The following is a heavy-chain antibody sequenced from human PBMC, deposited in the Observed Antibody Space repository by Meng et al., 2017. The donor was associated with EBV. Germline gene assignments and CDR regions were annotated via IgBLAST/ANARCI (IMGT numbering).Heavy chain of an antibody. CDR1: GYTFTSYA. CDR3: ARSGATIFGVVIPTYYFDY. J-gene: IGHJ4*02. D-gene: IGHD3-3*01. V-gene: IGHV1-3*01. Sequence: QGQLLQSGAEVKKPGASVKVSCKASGYTFTSYAMHWVRQAPGQRLEWMGWINAGNGNTKYSQKFQGRVTITRDTSASTAYMELSSLRSEDTAVYYCARSGATIFGVVIPTYYFDYWGQGTLVTVSS. CDR2: INAGNGNT.